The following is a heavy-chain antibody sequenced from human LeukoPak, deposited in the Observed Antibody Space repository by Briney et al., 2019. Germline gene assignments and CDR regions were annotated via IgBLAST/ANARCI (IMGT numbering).Heavy chain of an antibody. Sequence: ASVKVSCKASGHTFTGYYMHWGRQAPGQGLEWMGRINPNSGGTNYAQKFQGRVTMTRDTSISTAYMELSRLRSDDTAVYYCASLELGYCSGGSCSTKGFDYWGQETLVTVSS. J-gene: IGHJ4*02. CDR3: ASLELGYCSGGSCSTKGFDY. CDR1: GHTFTGYY. V-gene: IGHV1-2*06. CDR2: INPNSGGT. D-gene: IGHD2-15*01.